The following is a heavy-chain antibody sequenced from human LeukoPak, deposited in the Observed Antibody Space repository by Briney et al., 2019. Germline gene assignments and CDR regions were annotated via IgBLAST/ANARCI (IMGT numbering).Heavy chain of an antibody. J-gene: IGHJ4*02. CDR1: GGSISSYY. CDR3: ARGGAAAGARY. D-gene: IGHD6-13*01. CDR2: IYYSGST. Sequence: SETLSLTCTVSGGSISSYYWSWIRQPPGKALEWIGYIYYSGSTNYNPSLKSRVTISVDTSKNQFSLKLSSVTAADTAVYYCARGGAAAGARYWGQGTLVTVSS. V-gene: IGHV4-59*01.